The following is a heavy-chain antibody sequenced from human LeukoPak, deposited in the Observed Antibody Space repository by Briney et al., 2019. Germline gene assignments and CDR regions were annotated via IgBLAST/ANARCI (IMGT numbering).Heavy chain of an antibody. CDR3: ARDFEV. V-gene: IGHV3-21*01. Sequence: GGSLRLSCAASGFTFSSYAMNWVRQAPGKGLEWISTITGTSSGSETYIFYADSIKGRFTVSRDNAETSVFLQMNSLRSEDTSVYYCARDFEVWGQGTLVTVSS. CDR2: ITGTSSGSETYI. CDR1: GFTFSSYA. D-gene: IGHD3-9*01. J-gene: IGHJ4*02.